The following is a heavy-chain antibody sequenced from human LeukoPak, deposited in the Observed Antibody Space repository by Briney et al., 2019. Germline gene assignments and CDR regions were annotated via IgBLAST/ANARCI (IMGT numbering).Heavy chain of an antibody. Sequence: PSETLSLTCTVSGGSISIYYWGWIRPRPGKGLEWIGYIYYSGSTNYNPSLKSRVTISVDTSKNQFSLKLSSVTAADTGVYYCARDPGVQQGYYYYGMDVWGQGTTVTVSS. J-gene: IGHJ6*02. CDR1: GGSISIYY. CDR2: IYYSGST. D-gene: IGHD6-13*01. V-gene: IGHV4-59*01. CDR3: ARDPGVQQGYYYYGMDV.